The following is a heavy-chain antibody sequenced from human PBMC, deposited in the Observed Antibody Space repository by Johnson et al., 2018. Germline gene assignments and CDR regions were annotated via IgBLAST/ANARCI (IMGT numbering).Heavy chain of an antibody. CDR3: ARSRDGYNPAFDI. D-gene: IGHD5-24*01. CDR1: GGSISSGSYY. Sequence: QVQLQESGPGLVKPSQTLSLTCTVSGGSISSGSYYWSWIRQPAGKGLEWIGRIYTSGSTNYNPSLKSRVTISVDTSKNQFSLKLGSVTAADTAVYYCARSRDGYNPAFDIWGQGTMVTVSS. CDR2: IYTSGST. V-gene: IGHV4-61*02. J-gene: IGHJ3*02.